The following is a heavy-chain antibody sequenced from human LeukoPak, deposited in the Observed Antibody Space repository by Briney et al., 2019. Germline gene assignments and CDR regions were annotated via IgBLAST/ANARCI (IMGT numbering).Heavy chain of an antibody. V-gene: IGHV4-4*02. CDR1: GDSISSGSW. CDR2: IFHSGNT. D-gene: IGHD3-9*01. CDR3: ARNVLRYFDWGLDVLDF. J-gene: IGHJ3*01. Sequence: PSETLSLTCAVSGDSISSGSWWSWVRQPPGKGLEWIGAIFHSGNTDYNPSLKSRVTISVDKSKNQFSLKLSSVTAADTALYFCARNVLRYFDWGLDVLDFWGQGIMVTVSS.